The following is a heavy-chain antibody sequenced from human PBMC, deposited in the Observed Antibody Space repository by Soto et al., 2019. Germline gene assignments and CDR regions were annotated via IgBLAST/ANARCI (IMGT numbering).Heavy chain of an antibody. Sequence: AGGSLRLSCAASGFTFSSYWMHWVRQAPGKGLVWVSGISWNSGSIGYADSVKGRFTISRDNAKNSLYLQMNSLRAEDTALYYCAELAVAGTEEAFDIWGQGTMVTVSS. CDR3: AELAVAGTEEAFDI. CDR1: GFTFSSYW. CDR2: ISWNSGSI. V-gene: IGHV3-9*01. J-gene: IGHJ3*02. D-gene: IGHD6-19*01.